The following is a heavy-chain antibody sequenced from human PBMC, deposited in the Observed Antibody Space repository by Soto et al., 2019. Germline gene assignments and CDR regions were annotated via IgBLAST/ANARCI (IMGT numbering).Heavy chain of an antibody. CDR2: ISAYNGNT. V-gene: IGHV1-18*01. Sequence: GASVKVSCKASGYTFTSYGISWVRQAPGQGLEWMGWISAYNGNTNYAQKLQGRVTMTTDTSTSTAYMELRSLRSDDTAVYYCARTTYYDFWSGYQALYYFDYWGQGTLVTVSS. D-gene: IGHD3-3*01. J-gene: IGHJ4*02. CDR3: ARTTYYDFWSGYQALYYFDY. CDR1: GYTFTSYG.